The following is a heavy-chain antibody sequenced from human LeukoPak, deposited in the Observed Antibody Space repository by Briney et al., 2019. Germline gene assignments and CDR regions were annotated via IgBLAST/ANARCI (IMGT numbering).Heavy chain of an antibody. D-gene: IGHD4-23*01. CDR2: VSPNGYTI. J-gene: IGHJ4*02. CDR3: AKDVVYGGNPEGMDY. V-gene: IGHV3-48*01. Sequence: PGGSLRLSCAASGFTLSNYNMNWVRQAPGKGLEWVSYVSPNGYTIHYADSVKGRFTISRDNSKNTLYLQMNSLRAEDTAVYYCAKDVVYGGNPEGMDYWGQGTLVTVSS. CDR1: GFTLSNYN.